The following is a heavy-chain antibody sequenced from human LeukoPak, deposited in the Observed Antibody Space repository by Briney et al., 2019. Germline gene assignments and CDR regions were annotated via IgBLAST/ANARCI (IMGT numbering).Heavy chain of an antibody. CDR3: AKESLVVIESYFDN. CDR2: ISTSGGNT. V-gene: IGHV3-23*01. CDR1: GFTFSSNA. D-gene: IGHD3-22*01. J-gene: IGHJ4*02. Sequence: GGSLRLSCAGSGFTFSSNALSWVRQAPGKGLEWVSAISTSGGNTYYADSVRGRFTISRDNSKNTLYLQMNTLRAEDTAVYYCAKESLVVIESYFDNWGQGTLVLVSS.